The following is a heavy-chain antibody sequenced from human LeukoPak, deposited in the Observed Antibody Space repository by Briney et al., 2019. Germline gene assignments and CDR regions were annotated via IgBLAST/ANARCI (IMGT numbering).Heavy chain of an antibody. J-gene: IGHJ6*03. D-gene: IGHD3-22*01. V-gene: IGHV4-39*01. Sequence: PSETLSLTCTVSGGSISNNDYYWGWIRQPPGKGLEWIGSIYYNGKTFYTPSLKSRVTISVDTSKIEFSLRLSSVTAADTAVFYCARLTSGSLNYYYYYMDVWGKGATVTVSS. CDR1: GGSISNNDYY. CDR3: ARLTSGSLNYYYYYMDV. CDR2: IYYNGKT.